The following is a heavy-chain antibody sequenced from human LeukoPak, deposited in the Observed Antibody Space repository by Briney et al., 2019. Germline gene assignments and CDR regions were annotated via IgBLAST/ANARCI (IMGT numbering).Heavy chain of an antibody. Sequence: GGSLRLSCAASGFTFSSYGMHWVRQAPGKGLEWVAFIRYDGSNKYYADSVKGRFTISRDNAKKSVYLQMNSLRAEDTALYYCARDGGYCVGGSCYNDAFDIWGQGTMVTVSS. CDR3: ARDGGYCVGGSCYNDAFDI. CDR2: IRYDGSNK. D-gene: IGHD2-15*01. CDR1: GFTFSSYG. J-gene: IGHJ3*02. V-gene: IGHV3-30*02.